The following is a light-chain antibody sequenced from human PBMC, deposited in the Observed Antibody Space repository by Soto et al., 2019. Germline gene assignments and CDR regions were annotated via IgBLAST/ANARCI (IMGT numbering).Light chain of an antibody. CDR1: SSNIGTYT. J-gene: IGLJ3*02. V-gene: IGLV1-44*01. CDR3: ASWDDSLSGGG. CDR2: TDY. Sequence: QSVLTQPPSASGTPGQRVTISCSGTSSNIGTYTVNWYQQLPGTAPKLLIYTDYQRPSGVPDRFSGSKSGTSASLAINGLHSEDEADYYCASWDDSLSGGGFGGGTKVTVL.